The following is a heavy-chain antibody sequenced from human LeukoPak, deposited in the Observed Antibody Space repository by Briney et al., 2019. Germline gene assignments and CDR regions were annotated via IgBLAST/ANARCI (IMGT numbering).Heavy chain of an antibody. CDR2: IYYSGST. J-gene: IGHJ5*02. Sequence: SETLSLTCSVSGGSISSSNYYWGWIRQPPGKGLEWIGYIYYSGSTNYNPSLKSRVTISVDTSKNQFSLKLSSVTAADTAVYYCARGASVAQYSGYDFHPLSWGQGTLVTVSS. CDR1: GGSISSSNYY. D-gene: IGHD5-12*01. V-gene: IGHV4-61*05. CDR3: ARGASVAQYSGYDFHPLS.